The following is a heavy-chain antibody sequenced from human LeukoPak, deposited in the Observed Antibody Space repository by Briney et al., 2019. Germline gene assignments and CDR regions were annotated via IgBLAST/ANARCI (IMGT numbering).Heavy chain of an antibody. Sequence: GGSLRLSCAASGFTFSRYSMNWVRQAPGKGLEWVSHITASVTAMFYADSVKGRFTISRDNAKNSLYLQMNSLRDEDTAVYYCAGDRATSYFDYWGQGALVTISS. CDR1: GFTFSRYS. D-gene: IGHD1-26*01. CDR2: ITASVTAM. CDR3: AGDRATSYFDY. J-gene: IGHJ4*02. V-gene: IGHV3-48*02.